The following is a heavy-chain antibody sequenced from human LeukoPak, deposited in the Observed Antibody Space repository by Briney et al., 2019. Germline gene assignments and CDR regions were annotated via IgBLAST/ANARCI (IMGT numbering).Heavy chain of an antibody. CDR3: ASGERDSYGYYWVDY. Sequence: PSETLSLTCTVSARTIYSSNYYWRWIRQPPGEGWGRNGSINYSGSTYYIPSLKSRVPISVDTSKNQFSLKLSSVTAADTAVYYCASGERDSYGYYWVDYWGEGTLVRVSS. CDR1: ARTIYSSNYY. D-gene: IGHD5-18*01. CDR2: INYSGST. J-gene: IGHJ4*02. V-gene: IGHV4-39*01.